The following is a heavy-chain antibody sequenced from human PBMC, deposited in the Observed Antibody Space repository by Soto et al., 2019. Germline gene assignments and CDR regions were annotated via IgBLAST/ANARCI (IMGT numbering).Heavy chain of an antibody. CDR1: GGSISSGGYH. CDR2: IYYSGRT. CDR3: ASSSAPGY. Sequence: QVQLQESGPGLVQPSQTLSLTCTVSGGSISSGGYHWSWIRQHPGKGLEWIGYIYYSGRTSYCPSLKSRVSISVDTSKNQFSLKLSSVTAADTAVYYCASSSAPGYWGQGTLVTVSS. V-gene: IGHV4-31*03. D-gene: IGHD6-25*01. J-gene: IGHJ4*02.